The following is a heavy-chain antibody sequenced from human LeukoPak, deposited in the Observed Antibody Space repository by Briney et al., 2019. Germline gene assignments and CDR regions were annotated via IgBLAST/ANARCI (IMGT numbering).Heavy chain of an antibody. CDR3: ARLTARRRSDGTWGYYYYMDV. Sequence: SETLSLTCTVSGGSISSYYWSWIRQPPGKGLEWIGYLFNNGSTNYNPSLKSRVTISVDTSKNQFSLKLSSVTAADTAVYYCARLTARRRSDGTWGYYYYMDVWGKGTTVTVSS. CDR1: GGSISSYY. V-gene: IGHV4-59*01. D-gene: IGHD7-27*01. CDR2: LFNNGST. J-gene: IGHJ6*03.